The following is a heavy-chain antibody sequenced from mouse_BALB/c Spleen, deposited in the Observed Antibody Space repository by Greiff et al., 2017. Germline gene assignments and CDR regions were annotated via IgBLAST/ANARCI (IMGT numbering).Heavy chain of an antibody. CDR2: ISSGGGNT. D-gene: IGHD1-2*01. CDR3: ARGAIRLNYFDD. V-gene: IGHV5-9*03. J-gene: IGHJ2*01. CDR1: GFTFSSYT. Sequence: EVQGVESGGGLVKPGGSLKLSCAASGFTFSSYTMSWVRQTPEKRLEWVATISSGGGNTYYPDSVKGRFTISRDNAKNNLYLQMSSLRSEDTALYYCARGAIRLNYFDDWGQGTTLTVSS.